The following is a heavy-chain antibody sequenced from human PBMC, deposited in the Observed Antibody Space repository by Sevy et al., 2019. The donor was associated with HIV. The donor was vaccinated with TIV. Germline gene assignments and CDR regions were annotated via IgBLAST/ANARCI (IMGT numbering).Heavy chain of an antibody. CDR1: GYIFTSYG. CDR3: ARTVVGATEYFDS. V-gene: IGHV1-18*01. D-gene: IGHD1-26*01. J-gene: IGHJ4*02. CDR2: ISAYNGNT. Sequence: ASVKVSCKASGYIFTSYGISWVRQAPGQGLEWMGWISAYNGNTNYAQKLQGRVTMTTDTSTPTAYMELRSLRSDDTAVYYCARTVVGATEYFDSWGQGTLVTVSS.